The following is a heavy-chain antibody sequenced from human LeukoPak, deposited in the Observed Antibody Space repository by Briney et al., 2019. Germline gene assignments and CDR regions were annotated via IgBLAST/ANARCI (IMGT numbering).Heavy chain of an antibody. V-gene: IGHV4-4*07. CDR2: IYTSGST. Sequence: PSETLSLTCTVSGGSISSYYWSWIRQPAGKGLEWIGRIYTSGSTNYNPSLKSRVTISVDTSKNQFSLKLSSVTAADTAVYYCARDGVGGDSSGYYYFDYWGQGTLVTVSS. D-gene: IGHD3-22*01. CDR1: GGSISSYY. CDR3: ARDGVGGDSSGYYYFDY. J-gene: IGHJ4*02.